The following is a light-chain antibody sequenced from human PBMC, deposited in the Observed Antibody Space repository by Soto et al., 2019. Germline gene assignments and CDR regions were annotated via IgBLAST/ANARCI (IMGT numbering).Light chain of an antibody. Sequence: EIVLTQSTATLSLSPGERATLSCRASQSVSSYLAWYQQKPGQAPRLLIYDASNRATGIPARFSGSGSGTDFTLTISSLEPEDFAVYYCQQGDTFGQGTRLEIK. CDR1: QSVSSY. J-gene: IGKJ5*01. CDR2: DAS. CDR3: QQGDT. V-gene: IGKV3-11*01.